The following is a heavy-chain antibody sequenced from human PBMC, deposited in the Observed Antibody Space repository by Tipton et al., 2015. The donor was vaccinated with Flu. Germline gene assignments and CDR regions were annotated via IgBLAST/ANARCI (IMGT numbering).Heavy chain of an antibody. D-gene: IGHD5-24*01. V-gene: IGHV4-34*01. J-gene: IGHJ5*02. Sequence: LRLSCAVHGGSFSGYYWSWIRQPPGKGLEWIGEINHSGSTNYNPSLKSRVTISVDTSKNQFSLKLSSVTAADTAVYYCARPMGRDGHDGFDPWGQGTLVTVSS. CDR3: ARPMGRDGHDGFDP. CDR2: INHSGST. CDR1: GGSFSGYY.